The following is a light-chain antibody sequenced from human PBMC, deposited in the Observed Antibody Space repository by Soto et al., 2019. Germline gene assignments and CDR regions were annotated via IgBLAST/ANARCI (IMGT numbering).Light chain of an antibody. CDR2: AAS. CDR1: QSISSY. Sequence: IQMTQSPSSLSASVGDRVTMTCRASQSISSYLNWYQQKPGKAPKLLIYAASSLQSGVPSRFSGNASGTTFTLTISSLQPEDVATYYCLQDHTYPWTFGQGTKVDIK. V-gene: IGKV1-6*01. CDR3: LQDHTYPWT. J-gene: IGKJ1*01.